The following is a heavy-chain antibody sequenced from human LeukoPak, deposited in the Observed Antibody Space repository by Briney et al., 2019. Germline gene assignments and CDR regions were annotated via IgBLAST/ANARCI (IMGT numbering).Heavy chain of an antibody. D-gene: IGHD5-18*01. CDR3: AKDTAVDTAMARGDY. V-gene: IGHV3-30*18. J-gene: IGHJ4*02. Sequence: GGSLRLSCAASGFTFSSDAMSWVRQAPGKGLEWVAVISYDGSNKYYADSVKGRFTISRDNSKNTLYLQMNSLRAKDTAVYYCAKDTAVDTAMARGDYWGQGTLVTVSS. CDR1: GFTFSSDA. CDR2: ISYDGSNK.